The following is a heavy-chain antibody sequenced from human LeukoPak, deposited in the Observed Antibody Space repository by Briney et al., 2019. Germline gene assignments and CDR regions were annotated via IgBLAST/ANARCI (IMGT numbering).Heavy chain of an antibody. CDR2: ISSSSSYV. CDR1: GFTFSSYS. Sequence: PGGSLRLSCAASGFTFSSYSMNWVRQAPGKGLEWVSSISSSSSYVYYADSVKGRFTISRDNAKNSLYLQMNSLRAEDTAVYYCAREVVVVAAGFDPWGQGTLVTVSS. J-gene: IGHJ5*02. CDR3: AREVVVVAAGFDP. D-gene: IGHD2-15*01. V-gene: IGHV3-21*01.